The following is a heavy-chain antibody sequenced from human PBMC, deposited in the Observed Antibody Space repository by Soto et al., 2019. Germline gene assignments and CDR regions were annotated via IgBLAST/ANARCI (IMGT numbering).Heavy chain of an antibody. V-gene: IGHV3-23*01. CDR1: GFSFAGYA. CDR3: AKTQTFNGYYGGFDA. Sequence: GGSLRLSCAATGFSFAGYALTWVRQAPGKGLGWLSAVSGGGASTYYADSVRGRFSISRDVSGNMIYLQLNRLTAGDTATYYCAKTQTFNGYYGGFDAWGQGTRVTVSS. J-gene: IGHJ4*02. D-gene: IGHD3-3*01. CDR2: VSGGGAST.